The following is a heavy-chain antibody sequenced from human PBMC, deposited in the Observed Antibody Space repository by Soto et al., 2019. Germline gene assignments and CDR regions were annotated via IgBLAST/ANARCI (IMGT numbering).Heavy chain of an antibody. CDR3: TRQNGHYYGSGTYYKLSQGDAFDI. Sequence: GGSLRLSCAASGFTFSRYAIHWVRQAPGKGLEWVAVISRDGTNKYYVDSVKGRFTISRDNSRNTLYLQMNSLRHEDAAVYYCTRQNGHYYGSGTYYKLSQGDAFDIWGQGTMVTVSS. D-gene: IGHD3-10*01. CDR2: ISRDGTNK. V-gene: IGHV3-30*04. J-gene: IGHJ3*02. CDR1: GFTFSRYA.